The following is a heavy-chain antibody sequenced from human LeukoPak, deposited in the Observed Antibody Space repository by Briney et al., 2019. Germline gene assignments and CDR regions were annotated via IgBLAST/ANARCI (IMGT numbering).Heavy chain of an antibody. D-gene: IGHD3-22*01. V-gene: IGHV1-69*13. CDR1: GGTFSSYA. J-gene: IGHJ3*02. CDR3: ARGYYYDSSGYHDAFDI. CDR2: IIPIFGTA. Sequence: SVKVSCKASGGTFSSYAISWVRQAPGQGLEWMGGIIPIFGTANYAQKFQGRVTITADESTSTAYMELSSLRSDDTAVYYCARGYYYDSSGYHDAFDIWGRGTMVTVSS.